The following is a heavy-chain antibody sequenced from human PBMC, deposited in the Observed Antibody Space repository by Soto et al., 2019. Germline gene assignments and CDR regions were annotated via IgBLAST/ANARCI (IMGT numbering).Heavy chain of an antibody. Sequence: GGSLRLSCAASGFTFSNYAMPWVRQAPGKGLEWVAVISFDGSNKYYADSVKGRFTISRDNSKNTLYLQMNSLRAEDTAVYYCARDRTSGFLEWLFRGHHGMDVWGQGTTVTVSS. D-gene: IGHD3-3*01. V-gene: IGHV3-30-3*01. CDR1: GFTFSNYA. CDR2: ISFDGSNK. CDR3: ARDRTSGFLEWLFRGHHGMDV. J-gene: IGHJ6*02.